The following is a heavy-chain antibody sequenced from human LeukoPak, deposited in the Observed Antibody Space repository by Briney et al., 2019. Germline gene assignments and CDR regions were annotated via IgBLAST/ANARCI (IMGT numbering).Heavy chain of an antibody. CDR3: ARHGHCTNGVCYSNYYYYMDV. D-gene: IGHD2-8*01. J-gene: IGHJ6*03. CDR1: GYSFTSYW. Sequence: GESLKISCKGSGYSFTSYWIGWVRQMPGKGLEWMRNIYPDDSYTRYSPSFEGQVIISVDKSISTAYLQWSSLKASDTATYYCARHGHCTNGVCYSNYYYYMDVWGKGTTVTVSS. CDR2: IYPDDSYT. V-gene: IGHV5-51*01.